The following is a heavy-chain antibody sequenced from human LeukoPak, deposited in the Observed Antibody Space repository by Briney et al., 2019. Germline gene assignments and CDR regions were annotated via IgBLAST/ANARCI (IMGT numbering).Heavy chain of an antibody. D-gene: IGHD1-7*01. J-gene: IGHJ4*02. CDR2: GYTTVST. Sequence: SETLSLTCTVSGGSISSGRYYWRWIRQPAGKGLEWNGRGYTTVSTNYNPSLMSRVTITVDTSNNQLYLKLSSVTAADTAVYYCARGYDWNYILAHWGQGTLVTVSS. V-gene: IGHV4-61*02. CDR3: ARGYDWNYILAH. CDR1: GGSISSGRYY.